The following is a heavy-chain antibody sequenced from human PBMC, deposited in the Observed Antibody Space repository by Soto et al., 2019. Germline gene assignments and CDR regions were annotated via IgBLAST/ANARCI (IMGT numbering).Heavy chain of an antibody. V-gene: IGHV4-39*01. CDR2: IYYSGST. CDR1: GGSISSSSYY. CDR3: ARHEDRLRFLEWLPNFDY. Sequence: SETLSLTCTVSGGSISSSSYYWGWIRQPPGKGLEWIGSIYYSGSTYYNPSLKSRVTISVDTSKNQFSLKLSSVTAADTAVYYCARHEDRLRFLEWLPNFDYWGQGTLVTVSS. J-gene: IGHJ4*02. D-gene: IGHD3-3*01.